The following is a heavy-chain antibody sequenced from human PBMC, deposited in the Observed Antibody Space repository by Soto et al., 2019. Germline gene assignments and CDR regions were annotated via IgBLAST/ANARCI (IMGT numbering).Heavy chain of an antibody. J-gene: IGHJ4*02. CDR1: GGTFSSYA. Sequence: ASVKVSCKASGGTFSSYAISWVRQAPGQGLEWMGGIIPIFGTANYAQKFQGRVTITADESTSTAYMELSSLRSEDTAVYYCARDYYDSSGYYYADYWGQGTLVTVSS. CDR3: ARDYYDSSGYYYADY. V-gene: IGHV1-69*13. D-gene: IGHD3-22*01. CDR2: IIPIFGTA.